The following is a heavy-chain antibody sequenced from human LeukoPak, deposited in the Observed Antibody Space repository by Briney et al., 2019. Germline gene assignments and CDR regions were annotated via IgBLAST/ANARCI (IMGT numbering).Heavy chain of an antibody. CDR1: GYTLTDLS. CDR2: FDPEDGET. CDR3: ATDRLGYCSSTSCYFDY. J-gene: IGHJ4*02. V-gene: IGHV1-24*01. D-gene: IGHD2-2*01. Sequence: ASVKVSCKVSGYTLTDLSMPWVRQAPGKGLEWRGGFDPEDGETTYAQKFQGRVTMTEETSTDTAYMELSSLRSEDTAVYYCATDRLGYCSSTSCYFDYWGQGTLVTVSS.